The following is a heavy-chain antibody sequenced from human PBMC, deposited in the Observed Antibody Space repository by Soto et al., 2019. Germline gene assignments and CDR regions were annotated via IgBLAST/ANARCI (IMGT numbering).Heavy chain of an antibody. V-gene: IGHV4-31*03. CDR1: GGSISSGGYY. J-gene: IGHJ4*02. CDR2: IYYSGST. CDR3: ARETIVVVTAPPYYFDY. Sequence: SETLSLTCTVSGGSISSGGYYWSWIRQHPGKGLEWIGYIYYSGSTYYNPSLKSRVTISVDTSKNQFSLKLSSVTAADTAVYYCARETIVVVTAPPYYFDYWGQGTLVTVSS. D-gene: IGHD2-21*02.